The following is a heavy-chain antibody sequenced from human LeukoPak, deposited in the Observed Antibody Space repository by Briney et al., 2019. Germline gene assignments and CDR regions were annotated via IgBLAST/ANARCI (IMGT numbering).Heavy chain of an antibody. V-gene: IGHV1-2*02. J-gene: IGHJ5*02. Sequence: ASVKASCKASGYTFTGYYMHWVRQAPGQGLEWMGWINPNSGGTNYAQKFQGRVTMTRDTSISTAYMELSRLRSDDTAVYYCARDRIFGVVLHWFDPWGQGTLVTVSS. D-gene: IGHD3-3*02. CDR2: INPNSGGT. CDR1: GYTFTGYY. CDR3: ARDRIFGVVLHWFDP.